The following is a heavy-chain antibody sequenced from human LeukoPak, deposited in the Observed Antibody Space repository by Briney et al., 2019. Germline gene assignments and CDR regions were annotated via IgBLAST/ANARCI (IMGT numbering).Heavy chain of an antibody. J-gene: IGHJ4*02. D-gene: IGHD3-3*01. CDR3: ASFWSGYYLGPNYYFDY. CDR2: IYHSGST. Sequence: SETLSLTCTVSGYSISSGYYWGWIRQPPGKGLEWIGSIYHSGSTYYNPSLKSRVTISVDTSKNQFSLKLSSVTAADTAVYYCASFWSGYYLGPNYYFDYWGQGTLVIVSS. CDR1: GYSISSGYY. V-gene: IGHV4-38-2*02.